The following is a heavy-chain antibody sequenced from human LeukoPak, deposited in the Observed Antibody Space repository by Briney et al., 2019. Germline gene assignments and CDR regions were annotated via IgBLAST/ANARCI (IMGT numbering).Heavy chain of an antibody. D-gene: IGHD1-26*01. V-gene: IGHV4-38-2*02. Sequence: SETLSLTCTVSGYSISSGYYWGWIRQPPGKGLEWIGSIYHSGSTYYNPSLKSRVTISVDTSKNQFSLKLSSVTAADTAVYYCARGTRGGSYYDYWGQGTLVTVSS. J-gene: IGHJ4*02. CDR3: ARGTRGGSYYDY. CDR1: GYSISSGYY. CDR2: IYHSGST.